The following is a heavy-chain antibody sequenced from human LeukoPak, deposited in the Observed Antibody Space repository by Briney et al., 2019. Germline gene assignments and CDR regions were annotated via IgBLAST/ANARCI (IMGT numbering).Heavy chain of an antibody. CDR3: ANGGKQWLVAYDF. J-gene: IGHJ4*02. Sequence: PGGSLRLSCAASGLSFRIYAMTWVRQAPGKGLEGVSAISASGDSTYYTDSVKGRFTISRDNSRNMVFLQMSSLSAEDTAVYYCANGGKQWLVAYDFWGQGTVVTVSA. D-gene: IGHD6-19*01. V-gene: IGHV3-23*01. CDR1: GLSFRIYA. CDR2: ISASGDST.